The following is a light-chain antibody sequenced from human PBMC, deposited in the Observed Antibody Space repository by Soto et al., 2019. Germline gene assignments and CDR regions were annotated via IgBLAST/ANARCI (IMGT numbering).Light chain of an antibody. Sequence: DIEMTHSPSTLSASVGDRVPIPCRASQSISMWLAWYQQKKGKAPKFLIYDASTLESGVPSRFSGSGSGTECNLTISSLQPDDFATYYCQQYDTYPWTLGQGTKVDIK. CDR1: QSISMW. J-gene: IGKJ1*01. CDR2: DAS. CDR3: QQYDTYPWT. V-gene: IGKV1-5*01.